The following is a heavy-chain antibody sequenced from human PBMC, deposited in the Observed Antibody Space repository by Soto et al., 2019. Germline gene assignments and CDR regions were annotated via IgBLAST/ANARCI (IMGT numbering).Heavy chain of an antibody. J-gene: IGHJ4*02. CDR3: ARGVITMDSSGYWYYFDY. D-gene: IGHD3-22*01. Sequence: PGGSLRLSCAASGFTFSDYYMSWIRQAPGKGLEWVSYISSSSSYTNYADSVKGRFTISRDNAKNSLYLQMNSLRAEDTAVYYCARGVITMDSSGYWYYFDYWGQGTLVTVSS. V-gene: IGHV3-11*06. CDR2: ISSSSSYT. CDR1: GFTFSDYY.